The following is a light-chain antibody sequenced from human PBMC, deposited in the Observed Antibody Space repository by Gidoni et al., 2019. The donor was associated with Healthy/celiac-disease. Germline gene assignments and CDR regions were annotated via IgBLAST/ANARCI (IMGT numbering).Light chain of an antibody. Sequence: EIVMTQSPATLSVSPGESATLSCRASQSVSSNLAWYQQKPGQAPRLLIYGASTRATGIPARFSGSGSGTEFTLTISSRQSEDFAVYYCQQYNNWPSWTFGQGTKVEIK. J-gene: IGKJ1*01. V-gene: IGKV3-15*01. CDR2: GAS. CDR1: QSVSSN. CDR3: QQYNNWPSWT.